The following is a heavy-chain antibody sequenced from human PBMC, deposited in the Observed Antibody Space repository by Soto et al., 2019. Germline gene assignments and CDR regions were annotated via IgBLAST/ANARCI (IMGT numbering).Heavy chain of an antibody. Sequence: QVQLVQSGAEVKKPGASVKVSCKASGYTFTSSDISWVRQATGQGLEWLGWMHPNSGITGYTQKFQGRVTMTRNTSISTAYMELSSLRSEDTAVYYCAGGFLSGWVFDYWGQGALVTVSS. D-gene: IGHD6-19*01. J-gene: IGHJ4*02. V-gene: IGHV1-8*01. CDR3: AGGFLSGWVFDY. CDR2: MHPNSGIT. CDR1: GYTFTSSD.